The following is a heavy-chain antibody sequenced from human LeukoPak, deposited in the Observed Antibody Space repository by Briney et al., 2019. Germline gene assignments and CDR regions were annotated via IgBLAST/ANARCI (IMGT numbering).Heavy chain of an antibody. Sequence: SETLSLTCTVSGGSISSYYWSWIRQPPGKGLEWIGNIYYSGSTNYNPSLKSRATISVDTSKNQFSLKVSSVTAADTAVYYCARVAVTGYNWFDPWGQGTLVTVSS. CDR2: IYYSGST. CDR3: ARVAVTGYNWFDP. V-gene: IGHV4-59*12. CDR1: GGSISSYY. J-gene: IGHJ5*02. D-gene: IGHD2-21*02.